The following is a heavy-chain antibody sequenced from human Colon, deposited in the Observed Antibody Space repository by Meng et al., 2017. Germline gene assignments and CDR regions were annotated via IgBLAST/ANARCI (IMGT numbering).Heavy chain of an antibody. J-gene: IGHJ5*02. CDR1: GGSINTNSY. D-gene: IGHD4-17*01. CDR3: ARLVTTVTTGNWFDP. CDR2: IDHRGDP. Sequence: VEPPEGGPGLVKPSGALSPTCAVSGGSINTNSYWSWVRQSPEKGLELIGQIDHRGDPYYNPSLKSRVTMSVDRSKSQVSLKLTSVTAADTAVYLCARLVTTVTTGNWFDPWGQGTLVTVSS. V-gene: IGHV4-4*02.